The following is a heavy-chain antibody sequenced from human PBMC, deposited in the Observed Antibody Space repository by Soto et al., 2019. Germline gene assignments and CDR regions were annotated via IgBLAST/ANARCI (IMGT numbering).Heavy chain of an antibody. CDR1: VYTFTGYY. CDR2: INPNSGGT. V-gene: IGHV1-2*04. Sequence: AVPLNVSCKASVYTFTGYYMRWVRQTHGQGLEWMGWINPNSGGTNYAQKFQGWVTMTRDTSISTAYMELSRLRSDDTAVYYCARVRMTTVSVYYFGFWGQRPLVTVSS. D-gene: IGHD4-17*01. J-gene: IGHJ4*02. CDR3: ARVRMTTVSVYYFGF.